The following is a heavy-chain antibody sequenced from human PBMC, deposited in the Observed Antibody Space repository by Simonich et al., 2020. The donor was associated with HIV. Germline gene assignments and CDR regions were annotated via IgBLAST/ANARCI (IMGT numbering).Heavy chain of an antibody. CDR3: TRGPSHGAFDI. V-gene: IGHV1-2*02. J-gene: IGHJ3*02. Sequence: QVQLVQSGAEVKKPGASVKVSCKASGYTFIDYYIHWVRQAPGQGPEGMGWINPNSGDKRKAQKFQGRVTMTRDTSISTTYMELSSLRSDDTAVYFCTRGPSHGAFDIWGQGTMVTVSS. CDR2: INPNSGDK. CDR1: GYTFIDYY.